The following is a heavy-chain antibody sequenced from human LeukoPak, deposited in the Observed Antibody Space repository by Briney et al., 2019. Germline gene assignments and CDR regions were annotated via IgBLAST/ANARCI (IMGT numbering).Heavy chain of an antibody. J-gene: IGHJ4*02. CDR3: ARHPITGTASHFDY. CDR1: GGSFSGYY. CDR2: INHSGST. V-gene: IGHV4-34*01. Sequence: PSETLSLTCAVYGGSFSGYYWSWIRQPPGKGLEWIGEINHSGSTNYNPSLKSRVTISVDTSKNQFSLKLSSVTAADTAVYYCARHPITGTASHFDYWGQGTLVTVSS. D-gene: IGHD1-20*01.